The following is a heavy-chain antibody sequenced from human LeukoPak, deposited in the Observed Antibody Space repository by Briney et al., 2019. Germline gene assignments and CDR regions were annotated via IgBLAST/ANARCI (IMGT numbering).Heavy chain of an antibody. CDR3: ARYPGGSGWYGRGYYYGMDV. J-gene: IGHJ6*02. CDR2: INSDGSTT. Sequence: PGGSLRLSCAASGLTLRSYWMHWVRQAPGKGLGRVSRINSDGSTTSYAESVKGRFTITRDNAKNTLYLQMNSLRAEDTAVYYCARYPGGSGWYGRGYYYGMDVWGQGNTVTVSS. D-gene: IGHD6-19*01. CDR1: GLTLRSYW. V-gene: IGHV3-74*01.